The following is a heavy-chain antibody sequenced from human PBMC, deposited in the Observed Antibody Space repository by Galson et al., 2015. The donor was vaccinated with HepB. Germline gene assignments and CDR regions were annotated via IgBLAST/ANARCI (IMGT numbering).Heavy chain of an antibody. J-gene: IGHJ6*02. Sequence: SLRLSCAASGFTFSSYAMHWVRRAPGKGLEWVAVISYDGSNKYYADSVKGRFTISRDNSKNTLYLQMNSLRAEDTAVYYCARFGGHPSRYGSGSYYNPPTPYGMDVWGQGTTVTVSS. CDR2: ISYDGSNK. V-gene: IGHV3-30*04. D-gene: IGHD3-10*01. CDR3: ARFGGHPSRYGSGSYYNPPTPYGMDV. CDR1: GFTFSSYA.